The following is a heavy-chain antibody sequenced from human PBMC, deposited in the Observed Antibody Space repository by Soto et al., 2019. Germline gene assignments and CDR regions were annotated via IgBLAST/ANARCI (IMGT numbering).Heavy chain of an antibody. Sequence: QVQLVQSGAEVKKPGASVKLSCRTSGYTFTHYYIHWVRQAPGQGLEWLAIINPASSSTNYAQDFQGRVTLTMDTSTTTVYMELSGLRAEDTAIFYCARDLAAGDYWGQGTLVTVSS. CDR3: ARDLAAGDY. J-gene: IGHJ4*02. D-gene: IGHD6-13*01. CDR1: GYTFTHYY. V-gene: IGHV1-46*01. CDR2: INPASSST.